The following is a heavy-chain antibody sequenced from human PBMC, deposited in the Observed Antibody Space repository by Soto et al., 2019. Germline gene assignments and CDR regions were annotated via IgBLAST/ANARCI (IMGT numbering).Heavy chain of an antibody. V-gene: IGHV3-74*01. CDR1: GFTFSSYW. D-gene: IGHD3-9*01. CDR2: INSDGSST. CDR3: AREGTVRYSYYYYYYMDV. J-gene: IGHJ6*03. Sequence: GGSLRLSCAASGFTFSSYWMHWVRQAPGKGLVWVSRINSDGSSTSYADSVKGRFTISRDNAKNTLYLQMNSLRAEDTAVYYCAREGTVRYSYYYYYYMDVWGKGTTVTVSS.